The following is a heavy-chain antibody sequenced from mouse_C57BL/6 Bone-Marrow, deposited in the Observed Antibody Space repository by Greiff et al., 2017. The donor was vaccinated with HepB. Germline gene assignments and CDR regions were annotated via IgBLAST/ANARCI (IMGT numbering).Heavy chain of an antibody. J-gene: IGHJ3*01. D-gene: IGHD2-1*01. CDR1: GFTFSDYY. CDR3: ARQGYGTWFAY. CDR2: INYDGSST. V-gene: IGHV5-16*01. Sequence: EVKLMESEGGLVQPGSSMKLSCTASGFTFSDYYMAWVRQVPEKGLEWVANINYDGSSTYYLDSLKSRFIISRDNAKNILYLQMSSLKSEDTATYYCARQGYGTWFAYWGQGTLVTVSA.